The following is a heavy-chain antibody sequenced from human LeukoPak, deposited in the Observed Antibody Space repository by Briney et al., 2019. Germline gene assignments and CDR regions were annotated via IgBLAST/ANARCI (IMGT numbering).Heavy chain of an antibody. CDR1: GFTVSSNY. V-gene: IGHV3-53*01. D-gene: IGHD3-16*01. Sequence: GGSLRLSCAASGFTVSSNYMSWVRQAPGKGLEWVSVIYSGGSTYYAHSVKGRFTLSRDNSRNTLYLQMSSLRAEDTAVYYCAKLGHGGYYSYMDVWGKGTTVTVSS. J-gene: IGHJ6*03. CDR2: IYSGGST. CDR3: AKLGHGGYYSYMDV.